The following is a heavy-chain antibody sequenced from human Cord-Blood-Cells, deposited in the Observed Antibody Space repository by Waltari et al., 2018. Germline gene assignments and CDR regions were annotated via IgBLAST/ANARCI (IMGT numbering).Heavy chain of an antibody. J-gene: IGHJ4*02. V-gene: IGHV1-69*09. CDR3: ARASASCSSTSCPVVPSDY. Sequence: QVQLVQSGAEVKKPGASVKVSCKASGGTFSSYAISWVRQAPGQGLEWMGRIIPILGIANNAKKFQGRVTITADKSTSTVYMGLSSLRSEDTAVYYFARASASCSSTSCPVVPSDYWGQRTLVTVSS. CDR1: GGTFSSYA. D-gene: IGHD2-2*01. CDR2: IIPILGIA.